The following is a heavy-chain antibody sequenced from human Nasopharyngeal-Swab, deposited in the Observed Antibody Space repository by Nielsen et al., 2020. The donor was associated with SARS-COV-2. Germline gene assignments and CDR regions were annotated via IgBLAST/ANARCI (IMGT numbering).Heavy chain of an antibody. Sequence: LSLTCAASGFSFSTYGMHWVRQSPVKGLEWLTNIWYDGSNKYYADSVKGRFTVSRDNSKNTLFLEMDSLRAEDTAVYYCARGSSVHAFDVWGQGTEVTVSS. V-gene: IGHV3-33*01. D-gene: IGHD3-10*01. CDR2: IWYDGSNK. CDR1: GFSFSTYG. J-gene: IGHJ3*01. CDR3: ARGSSVHAFDV.